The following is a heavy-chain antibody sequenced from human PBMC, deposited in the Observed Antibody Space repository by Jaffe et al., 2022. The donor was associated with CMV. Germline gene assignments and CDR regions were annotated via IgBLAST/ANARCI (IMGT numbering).Heavy chain of an antibody. J-gene: IGHJ4*02. D-gene: IGHD1-26*01. CDR2: ISWNSGSI. CDR1: GFTFDDYA. Sequence: EVQLVESGGGLVQPGRSLRLSCAASGFTFDDYAMHWVRQAPGKGLEWVSGISWNSGSIGYADSVKGRFTISRDNAKNSLYLQMNSLRAEDTALYYCAKDITAYSGSYFDYWGQGTLVTVSS. CDR3: AKDITAYSGSYFDY. V-gene: IGHV3-9*01.